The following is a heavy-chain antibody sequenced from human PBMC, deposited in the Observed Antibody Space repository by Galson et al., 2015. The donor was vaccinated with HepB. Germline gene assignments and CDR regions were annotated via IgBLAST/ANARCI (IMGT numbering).Heavy chain of an antibody. CDR2: LSSDGSNK. CDR1: GFTFRDYA. D-gene: IGHD1-14*01. CDR3: YAGHYFDP. V-gene: IGHV3-30*03. Sequence: SLRLSCAASGFTFRDYAMHWVRQAPGKGLEWVAVLSSDGSNKDYADSVKGRFTISRDNSNSTVYLQMNSLRPEDTAVYYCYAGHYFDPWGQGTLVTVSS. J-gene: IGHJ4*02.